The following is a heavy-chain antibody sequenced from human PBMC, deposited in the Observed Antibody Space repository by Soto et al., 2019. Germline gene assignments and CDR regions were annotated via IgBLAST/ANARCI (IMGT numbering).Heavy chain of an antibody. CDR3: ARRYHSTRRYYYHMAV. CDR1: GGSFSGYY. D-gene: IGHD5-12*01. V-gene: IGHV4-34*01. J-gene: IGHJ6*03. CDR2: INHSGST. Sequence: QVQLQQWGAGLLKPSETLSLTCAVYGGSFSGYYWSWIRQPPGKGLVWIGEINHSGSTNYHPSLKSRVTISVDTYTNQLSLKLSAVTAADTAVHYCARRYHSTRRYYYHMAVWGQGTTVTVSS.